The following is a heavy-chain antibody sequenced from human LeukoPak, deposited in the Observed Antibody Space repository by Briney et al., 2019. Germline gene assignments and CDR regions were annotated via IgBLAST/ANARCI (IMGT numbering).Heavy chain of an antibody. J-gene: IGHJ4*01. CDR3: ARGRNGFFDY. D-gene: IGHD5-24*01. V-gene: IGHV3-74*01. Sequence: PGGSLRLSCAASGFTFSTSWIHWVRQAPGEGLVWVSQINSDGGRTRYADSVKGRLTISRDNAKNTVYLQMNSLRTDDTAMYYCARGRNGFFDYWGHGTLVTVSS. CDR2: INSDGGRT. CDR1: GFTFSTSW.